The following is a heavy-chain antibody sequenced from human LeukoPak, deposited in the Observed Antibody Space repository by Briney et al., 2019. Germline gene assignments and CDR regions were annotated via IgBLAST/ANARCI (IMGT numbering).Heavy chain of an antibody. D-gene: IGHD2-15*01. Sequence: GASVKVSCKASEYTFTNYAMHWVRQAPGQRLEWMGWVNAGNGNTKYSQKFQGRVTITRDTSASTAYMELSSLRSEDTAVYYCARESPCSGDGCHARLDYWGQGTLVTVSS. V-gene: IGHV1-3*01. CDR2: VNAGNGNT. J-gene: IGHJ4*02. CDR3: ARESPCSGDGCHARLDY. CDR1: EYTFTNYA.